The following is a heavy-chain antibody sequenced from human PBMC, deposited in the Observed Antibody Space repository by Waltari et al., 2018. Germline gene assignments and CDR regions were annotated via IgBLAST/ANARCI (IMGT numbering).Heavy chain of an antibody. Sequence: EVQLVESGGSLIQPGGSLRLSCAASGFTVSSNYMSWVRQAPGKGLEWVSVIYSGGSTYYADSVKGRFTISRDNSKNTLYLQMNSLRAEDTAVYYCVRPPTSSSWPYWYFDLWGRGTLVTVSS. CDR3: VRPPTSSSWPYWYFDL. V-gene: IGHV3-53*01. D-gene: IGHD6-13*01. J-gene: IGHJ2*01. CDR1: GFTVSSNY. CDR2: IYSGGST.